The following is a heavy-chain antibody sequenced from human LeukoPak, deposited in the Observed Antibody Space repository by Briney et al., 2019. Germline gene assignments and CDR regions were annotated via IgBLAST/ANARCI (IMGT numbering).Heavy chain of an antibody. CDR3: AGGYSSSWYGDY. J-gene: IGHJ4*02. V-gene: IGHV4-38-2*01. CDR1: GYSISGGYY. D-gene: IGHD6-13*01. Sequence: SETLSLTCAVSGYSISGGYYWGWIRQPPGKGLEWIGSIYHSGSTYYNPSLKSRVTISVDTSKNQFSLKLSSVTAADTAVYYCAGGYSSSWYGDYWGQGTLVTVSS. CDR2: IYHSGST.